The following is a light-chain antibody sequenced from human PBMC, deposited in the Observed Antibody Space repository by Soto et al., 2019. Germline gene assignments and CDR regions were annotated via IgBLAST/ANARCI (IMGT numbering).Light chain of an antibody. Sequence: DIQMTQSPSSLSASVGDTVTITCRASRGINNYLAWFQQRPGKAPRSLIYAASSLQSGVPWRFSGSGSGTDFTLTITYLQPEDFATYYCQQYINHPYTFGQGTTLGIK. J-gene: IGKJ2*01. V-gene: IGKV1-16*01. CDR3: QQYINHPYT. CDR1: RGINNY. CDR2: AAS.